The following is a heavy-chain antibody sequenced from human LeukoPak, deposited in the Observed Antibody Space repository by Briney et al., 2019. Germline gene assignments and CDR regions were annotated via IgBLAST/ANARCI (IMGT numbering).Heavy chain of an antibody. CDR3: AGNPDSFDI. V-gene: IGHV3-23*01. CDR2: ISGSGGST. Sequence: GGSLRLSCAASGFTFSSYAMSGVRQAPGKGLEWVSAISGSGGSTYYADSVKGRYTISRDNSKNTLYLQMNSLRAEDRAVYYCAGNPDSFDIWGQGTMVTVSS. J-gene: IGHJ3*02. CDR1: GFTFSSYA. D-gene: IGHD1-14*01.